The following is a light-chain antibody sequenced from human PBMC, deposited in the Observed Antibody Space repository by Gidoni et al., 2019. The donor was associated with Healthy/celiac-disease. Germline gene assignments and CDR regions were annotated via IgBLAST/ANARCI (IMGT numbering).Light chain of an antibody. V-gene: IGKV3-15*01. Sequence: DIVITQSPATLSVSPGERATLSCRASQSVSSNLAGYQQTPGQAPRLLIYGASTRATGSPARFSGSGAGTEFTLTISSLQSEDFAVYYCQQYNNWPPWTFGQXTKVEIK. CDR3: QQYNNWPPWT. J-gene: IGKJ1*01. CDR2: GAS. CDR1: QSVSSN.